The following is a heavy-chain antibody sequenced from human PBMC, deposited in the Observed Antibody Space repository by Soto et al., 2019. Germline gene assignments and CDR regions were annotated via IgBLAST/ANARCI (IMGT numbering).Heavy chain of an antibody. CDR3: ARAGGWELLYYYGMDV. Sequence: QVQLVESGGGVVQPGRSLRLSCAASGFTFSSYAMHWVRQAPGKGLEWVAVISYDGSNKYYADSVKGRFTISRDNSKNTLYLQMNSLRAEDTAVYYCARAGGWELLYYYGMDVWGQGTTVTVSS. CDR2: ISYDGSNK. CDR1: GFTFSSYA. J-gene: IGHJ6*02. D-gene: IGHD1-26*01. V-gene: IGHV3-30-3*01.